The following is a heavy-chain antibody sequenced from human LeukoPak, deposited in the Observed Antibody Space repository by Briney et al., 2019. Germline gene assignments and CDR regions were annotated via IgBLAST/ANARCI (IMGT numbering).Heavy chain of an antibody. D-gene: IGHD3-22*01. V-gene: IGHV4-59*01. Sequence: SETLPLTCTVSGGSISTYYWNWIRQPPGKGLEWIGYIYYSGSTNYNPSLTGRVTISVDTSKNQFSLKLSSVTAADTAVYYCAREYNYYDSSGWDAFEIWGQGTMVTVSS. CDR3: AREYNYYDSSGWDAFEI. CDR1: GGSISTYY. J-gene: IGHJ3*02. CDR2: IYYSGST.